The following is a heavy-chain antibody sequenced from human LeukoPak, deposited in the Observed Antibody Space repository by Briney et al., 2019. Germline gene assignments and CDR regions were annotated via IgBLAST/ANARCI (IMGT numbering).Heavy chain of an antibody. Sequence: GGSLRLSCAASGFTFDDYAMHWVRQAPEKGLEWGSLISGDGGSTYYADSVKGRFTISRDNSKNSLYLQMNSLRAEDMALYYCAKEYYGSGNDAFDIWGQGTMVTVSS. D-gene: IGHD3-10*01. J-gene: IGHJ3*02. CDR1: GFTFDDYA. V-gene: IGHV3-43*02. CDR2: ISGDGGST. CDR3: AKEYYGSGNDAFDI.